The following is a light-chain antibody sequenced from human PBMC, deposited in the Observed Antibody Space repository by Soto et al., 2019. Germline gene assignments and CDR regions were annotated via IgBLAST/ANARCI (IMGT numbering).Light chain of an antibody. V-gene: IGKV1-39*01. CDR3: QQSYTTPWT. Sequence: DIPMTQSPSSLSASVGDRVTITCRASQSINTYLNWFQQKPGKAPDLLIYAASNLQGGVPSRFSGTGSGTDFTLTISSLQPEDFATYYCQQSYTTPWTFGQGTKVEVK. J-gene: IGKJ1*01. CDR1: QSINTY. CDR2: AAS.